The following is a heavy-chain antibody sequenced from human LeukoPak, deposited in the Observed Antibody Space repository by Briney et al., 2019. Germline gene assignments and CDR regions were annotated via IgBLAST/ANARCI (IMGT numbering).Heavy chain of an antibody. CDR3: AKDRSGWTPEY. D-gene: IGHD6-19*01. J-gene: IGHJ4*02. V-gene: IGHV3-23*01. CDR1: GFTFSSYA. CDR2: IVGSGGGT. Sequence: GGSLRLSCAASGFTFSSYAMTWVRQAPGKGLEWVSTIVGSGGGTYYADSVKGRFTISRDNSKNTLYLQMNSLRAEDTAVYYCAKDRSGWTPEYWGQGTLVTVSS.